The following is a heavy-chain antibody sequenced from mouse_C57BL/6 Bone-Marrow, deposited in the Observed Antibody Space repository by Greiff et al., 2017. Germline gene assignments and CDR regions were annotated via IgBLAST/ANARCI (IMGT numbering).Heavy chain of an antibody. J-gene: IGHJ4*01. V-gene: IGHV1-39*01. CDR3: ARGYFYDYAMDY. D-gene: IGHD3-1*01. CDR2: INPNYGTT. Sequence: VQLQQSGPELVKPGASVKISCKASGYSFTDYNMNWVKQSNGKSLEWIGVINPNYGTTSYNQKFQGKATLTVDQSSLTAYMQLNSLTSEYSAVYVCARGYFYDYAMDYWGQGTSVTVSS. CDR1: GYSFTDYN.